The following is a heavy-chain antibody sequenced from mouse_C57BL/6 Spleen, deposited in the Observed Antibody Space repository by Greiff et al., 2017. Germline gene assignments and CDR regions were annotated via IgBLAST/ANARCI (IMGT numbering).Heavy chain of an antibody. CDR3: ARDGYDYDGDY. Sequence: VQLQQPGAELVKPGASVKLSCKASGYTFTSYWMHWVKQRPGQGLEWIGMIHPNSGSTNYNEKFKSKATLTVDKSSSTAYMQLSSLTSEDSAVYYCARDGYDYDGDYWCQGTTLTVSS. CDR1: GYTFTSYW. J-gene: IGHJ2*01. D-gene: IGHD2-4*01. CDR2: IHPNSGST. V-gene: IGHV1-64*01.